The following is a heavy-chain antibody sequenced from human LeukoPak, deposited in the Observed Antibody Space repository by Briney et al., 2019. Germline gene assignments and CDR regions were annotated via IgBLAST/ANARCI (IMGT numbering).Heavy chain of an antibody. CDR1: GFTFSSYG. Sequence: GGSLRLSCAASGFTFSSYGMHWVRQAPGKGLEWVAVISYDGSNKYYADSVKGRFTISRDNSKNTLYLQMNSLRAEDTAVYYCAKTLPGDDGYYYGMDVWGQGTTVTVSS. CDR2: ISYDGSNK. J-gene: IGHJ6*02. V-gene: IGHV3-30*18. D-gene: IGHD2-21*02. CDR3: AKTLPGDDGYYYGMDV.